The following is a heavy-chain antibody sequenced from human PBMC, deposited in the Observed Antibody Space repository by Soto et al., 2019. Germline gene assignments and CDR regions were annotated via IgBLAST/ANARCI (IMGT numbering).Heavy chain of an antibody. J-gene: IGHJ4*02. CDR3: ARSREFDY. Sequence: SETLSLTCGVSGGSLSGATYSWNWIRQPPGKGLEWIGYIFPSGTTYYNSSLKSRVTISIDVSKNQFSLSLRSLTAADTAVYYCARSREFDYWSQGTLVTVSS. CDR1: GGSLSGATYS. V-gene: IGHV4-30-2*01. CDR2: IFPSGTT.